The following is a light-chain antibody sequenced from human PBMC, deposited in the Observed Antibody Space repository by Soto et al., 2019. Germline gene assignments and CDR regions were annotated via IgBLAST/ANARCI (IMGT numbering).Light chain of an antibody. CDR3: QQFGYSLWT. Sequence: VLTPSPDTLSLSPVERATLSCRASQRVNSRFFAWYQQKPAQAPRLLIYGASTRAAGTPDRFSGGGSGTDFTLTISRLEPEDFAVYYCQQFGYSLWTFGQGTRWIS. CDR1: QRVNSRF. V-gene: IGKV3-20*01. J-gene: IGKJ1*01. CDR2: GAS.